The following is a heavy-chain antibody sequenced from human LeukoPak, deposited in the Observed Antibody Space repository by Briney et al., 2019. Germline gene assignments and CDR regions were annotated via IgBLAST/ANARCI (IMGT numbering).Heavy chain of an antibody. D-gene: IGHD7-27*01. V-gene: IGHV4-30-2*01. CDR1: SGSISSGGYS. CDR3: ARALNWGGGFDY. CDR2: IYHSGST. Sequence: PSETLSLTCAVSSGSISSGGYSWSWIRQPPGKGLEWIGYIYHSGSTYYNPSLKSRVTISVDRSKNQFSLKLSSVTAADTAVYYCARALNWGGGFDYWGQGTLVTVSS. J-gene: IGHJ4*02.